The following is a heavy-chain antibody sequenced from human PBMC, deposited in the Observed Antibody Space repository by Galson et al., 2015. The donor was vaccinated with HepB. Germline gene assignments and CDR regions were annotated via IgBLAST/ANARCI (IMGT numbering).Heavy chain of an antibody. D-gene: IGHD3-22*01. J-gene: IGHJ4*02. CDR2: IKQDGSEK. V-gene: IGHV3-7*01. CDR3: ARELDYYDSSGYYNSESRLDY. CDR1: GFTFSSYW. Sequence: SLRLSCAASGFTFSSYWMSWVRQAPGKGLEWVANIKQDGSEKYYVDSVKGRFTISRDNAKNSLYLQMNSLRAEDTAVYYCARELDYYDSSGYYNSESRLDYWGQGTLVTVSS.